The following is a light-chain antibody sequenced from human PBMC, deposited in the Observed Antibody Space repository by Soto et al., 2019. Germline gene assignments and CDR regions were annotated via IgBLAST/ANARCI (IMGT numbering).Light chain of an antibody. CDR1: QSVSSY. CDR2: DAS. CDR3: QQRSNWPLVT. Sequence: IGLTQSAATLSLSPGERATLSCRASQSVSSYLAWYQQKPGQAPRLLIYDASHRATGIPPRFSGSGSGTDFTLTISSLEPEDFAVYYCQQRSNWPLVTFGPGTKVDIK. V-gene: IGKV3-11*01. J-gene: IGKJ3*01.